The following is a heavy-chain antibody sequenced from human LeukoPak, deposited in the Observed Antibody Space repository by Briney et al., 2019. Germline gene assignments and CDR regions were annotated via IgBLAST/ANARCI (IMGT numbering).Heavy chain of an antibody. CDR2: IRYDGSNK. CDR3: AKGGSGLYRTYNWFDP. V-gene: IGHV3-30*02. Sequence: PGGSLRLSCAASGFTFSSYGMHWIRQAPGKGLEWVAVIRYDGSNKFYTDSVKGRFTISRDNSKNTLYLQMDSLRAEDTAVYYCAKGGSGLYRTYNWFDPWGQGTLVTVSS. D-gene: IGHD6-19*01. J-gene: IGHJ5*02. CDR1: GFTFSSYG.